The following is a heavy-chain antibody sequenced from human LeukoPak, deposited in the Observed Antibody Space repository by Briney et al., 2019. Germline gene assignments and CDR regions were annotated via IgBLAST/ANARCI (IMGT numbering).Heavy chain of an antibody. V-gene: IGHV4-59*01. Sequence: NPPETPSLTCTVSGGSISSYFGSWGRQPPGKGLEWLGYIYSSGSTNYNPSLKSRVTISVDTSKNQFSLNRCPRAPAVTAVFYCARVDWGDGTNAFDIWGQGTMVTVSS. J-gene: IGHJ3*02. CDR1: GGSISSYF. CDR2: IYSSGST. D-gene: IGHD3-9*01. CDR3: ARVDWGDGTNAFDI.